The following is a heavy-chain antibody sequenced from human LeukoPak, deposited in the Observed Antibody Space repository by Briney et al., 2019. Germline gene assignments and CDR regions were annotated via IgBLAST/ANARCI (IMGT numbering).Heavy chain of an antibody. CDR1: DYSISINYY. Sequence: PSETLSLTCTVSDYSISINYYWGWIRQPPGKGLEWIGSIYHSENTYYNPSLKSRVTISVDTSKNQFSLKLSSVTAADTAVYYCARGQRTSSWSPYYYHYYYMDVWGKGTTVTVSS. CDR3: ARGQRTSSWSPYYYHYYYMDV. J-gene: IGHJ6*03. D-gene: IGHD6-13*01. V-gene: IGHV4-38-2*02. CDR2: IYHSENT.